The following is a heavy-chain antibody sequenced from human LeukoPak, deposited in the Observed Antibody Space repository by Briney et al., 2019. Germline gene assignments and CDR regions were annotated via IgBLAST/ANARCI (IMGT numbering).Heavy chain of an antibody. CDR1: GFTFSSYA. V-gene: IGHV3-23*03. J-gene: IGHJ4*02. D-gene: IGHD2/OR15-2a*01. Sequence: GGSLRLSCAASGFTFSSYAMSWVRQTPGKGLEWVSGIYSGGGTYYADSVKGRFTISRDNARNSLYLQMDNLRAEDTGVYYCARDFYDGFALDYWGQGTLVTVSS. CDR3: ARDFYDGFALDY. CDR2: IYSGGGT.